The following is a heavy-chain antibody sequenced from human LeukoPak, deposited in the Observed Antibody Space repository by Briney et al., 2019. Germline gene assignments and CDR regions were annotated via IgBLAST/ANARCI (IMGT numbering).Heavy chain of an antibody. D-gene: IGHD3-22*01. J-gene: IGHJ4*02. V-gene: IGHV3-23*01. CDR1: GFTFTSYD. CDR2: ISSSGGTT. Sequence: GGSLRLSCAASGFTFTSYDMSWVRQAPGKGLEWVSAISSSGGTTYYADSVKGRFTISRDNSKNTLYLQMNSLRAEDTAVYYCAKAGGSGYYYRGVDYWGQGTLVTVSS. CDR3: AKAGGSGYYYRGVDY.